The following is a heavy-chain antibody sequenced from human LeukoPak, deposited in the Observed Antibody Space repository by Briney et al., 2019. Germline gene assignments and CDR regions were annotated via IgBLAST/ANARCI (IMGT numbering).Heavy chain of an antibody. D-gene: IGHD1-26*01. CDR3: ARAPPPWELLPYDAFDI. CDR2: IIPILGIA. J-gene: IGHJ3*02. CDR1: GGTFSSYA. V-gene: IGHV1-69*04. Sequence: SVKVSCKASGGTFSSYAISWVRQAPGQGLEWMGRIIPILGIANYAQKFQGRVTITADKSTSTAYMELSSLRSEDTAVYYCARAPPPWELLPYDAFDIWGQGTMVTVSS.